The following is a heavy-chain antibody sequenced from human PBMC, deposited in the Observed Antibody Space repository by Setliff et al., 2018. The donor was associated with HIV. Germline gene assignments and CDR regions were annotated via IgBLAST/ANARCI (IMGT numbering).Heavy chain of an antibody. Sequence: SETLSLTCTVSGGSISSGDYYWSWIRQPPEKGLEWIASIWHSGTTYYNPSLKSRVTISVDTSKNQFSLKLSSVTAADTAVYYCARDSGRRNDAFDIWGQGTMVTVSS. CDR3: ARDSGRRNDAFDI. CDR1: GGSISSGDYY. D-gene: IGHD3-10*01. V-gene: IGHV4-30-4*08. CDR2: IWHSGTT. J-gene: IGHJ3*02.